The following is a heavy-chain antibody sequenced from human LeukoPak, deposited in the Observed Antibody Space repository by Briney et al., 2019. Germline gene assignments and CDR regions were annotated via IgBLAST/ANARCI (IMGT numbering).Heavy chain of an antibody. Sequence: SETLSLTCTVSGGSISSSSYYWGWIRQPPGKGLEWIGSIYYSGSTYYNPSLKSRVTISVDTSKNQFSLKLSSVTAVDTAVYYCASRWLVQDYWGQGTLVTVSS. CDR3: ASRWLVQDY. J-gene: IGHJ4*02. CDR2: IYYSGST. V-gene: IGHV4-39*01. D-gene: IGHD6-19*01. CDR1: GGSISSSSYY.